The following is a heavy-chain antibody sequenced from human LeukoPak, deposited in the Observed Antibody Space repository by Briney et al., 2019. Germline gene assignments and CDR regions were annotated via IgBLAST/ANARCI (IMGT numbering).Heavy chain of an antibody. J-gene: IGHJ4*02. CDR1: GGSISSYY. Sequence: SETLSLTCTVSGGSISSYYWSWIRQPPGKGLEWIGYIYYSGSTNYNPSLKSRVTISVDTSKNQFSLKLSSVTAADTAVYYCARSRRQAYDSSVPYDYWGQGTLVTVSS. CDR2: IYYSGST. CDR3: ARSRRQAYDSSVPYDY. D-gene: IGHD3-22*01. V-gene: IGHV4-59*01.